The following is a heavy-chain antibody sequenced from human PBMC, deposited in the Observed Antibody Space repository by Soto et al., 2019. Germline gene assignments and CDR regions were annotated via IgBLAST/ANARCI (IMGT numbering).Heavy chain of an antibody. V-gene: IGHV4-39*01. CDR3: ARRGYYDSSGYYSLDAFDI. CDR1: GGSISSSSYY. J-gene: IGHJ3*02. D-gene: IGHD3-22*01. Sequence: SETLSLTCTVSGGSISSSSYYWGWIRQPPGKGLEWIGSIYYSGSTYYNPSLKSRVTISVDTSKNQFSLKLSSVTAADTAVYYCARRGYYDSSGYYSLDAFDIWGQGTIVTVSS. CDR2: IYYSGST.